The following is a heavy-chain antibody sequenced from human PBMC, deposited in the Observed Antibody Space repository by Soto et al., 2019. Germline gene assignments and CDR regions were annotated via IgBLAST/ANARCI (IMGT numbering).Heavy chain of an antibody. CDR2: IYYSGST. D-gene: IGHD3-9*01. CDR3: ARGGRIFFPFDL. CDR1: GGSISSYY. J-gene: IGHJ2*01. V-gene: IGHV4-59*01. Sequence: QVQLQESGPGLVKPSETLSLTCTVSGGSISSYYWSWIRQPPGKGLEWIGYIYYSGSTNYNPSLKSRVTISVDTSKNQFSLKLSSVTAADTAVYYCARGGRIFFPFDLWGRGTLVTVSS.